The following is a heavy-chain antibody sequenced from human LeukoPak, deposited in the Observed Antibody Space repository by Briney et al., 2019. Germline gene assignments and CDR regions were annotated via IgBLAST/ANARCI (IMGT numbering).Heavy chain of an antibody. Sequence: GGSLRLSCAASGFTFTNYNMHWVRQAPGKGLEWVSSISSSSNYIYYADSLKGRFTISRDNAKNSLYLQMNSLRAEDTAVYYCARYVATTHYFDYWGQGTRVTVSS. V-gene: IGHV3-21*01. CDR3: ARYVATTHYFDY. J-gene: IGHJ4*02. CDR2: ISSSSNYI. D-gene: IGHD5-12*01. CDR1: GFTFTNYN.